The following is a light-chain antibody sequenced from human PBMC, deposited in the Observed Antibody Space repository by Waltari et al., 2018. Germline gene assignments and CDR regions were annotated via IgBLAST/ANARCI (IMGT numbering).Light chain of an antibody. Sequence: QSALIQPASVSGSPGQSITISCIGISSDVGSYNLVSWYQQHPDKAPKLIIYEGTKRPPGVAKRVSGSKSGNTASLIVSGLQAEDEGDYYCSYGGSSTWVFGGGTKLTVL. CDR1: SSDVGSYNL. CDR3: CSYGGSSTWV. CDR2: EGT. V-gene: IGLV2-23*01. J-gene: IGLJ3*02.